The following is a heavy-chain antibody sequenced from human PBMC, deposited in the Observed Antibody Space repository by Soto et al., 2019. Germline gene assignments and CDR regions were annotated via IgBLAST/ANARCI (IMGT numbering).Heavy chain of an antibody. CDR3: ARDGTGWTGGDH. J-gene: IGHJ4*02. CDR2: LWRDGSKA. CDR1: GFTFSDYA. V-gene: IGHV3-33*01. Sequence: GGSMRLSCAPSGFTFSDYAMHWVRQAPGKRLEWVAVLWRDGSKAYYADSVKGRFTISRDNSKNTLYLEMNRLRVEDTAVYYCARDGTGWTGGDHWGQGTLVTVSS. D-gene: IGHD6-19*01.